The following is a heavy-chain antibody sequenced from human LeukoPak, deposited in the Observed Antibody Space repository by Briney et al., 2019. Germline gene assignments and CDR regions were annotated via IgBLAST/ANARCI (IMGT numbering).Heavy chain of an antibody. D-gene: IGHD2-2*01. CDR3: ARIRGTYCVSTSCSFEDF. V-gene: IGHV2-70*17. CDR1: GFSLSTTGMS. CDR2: IDWDDDK. J-gene: IGHJ4*02. Sequence: SGPTLVNPTQTLTLTCTFSGFSLSTTGMSVSWIRQPPGKALEWLARIDWDDDKFYSTSLKTRLTISKGTSRSQVVLTVTDMGPVDTATYYCARIRGTYCVSTSCSFEDFWGQGTLVTVSS.